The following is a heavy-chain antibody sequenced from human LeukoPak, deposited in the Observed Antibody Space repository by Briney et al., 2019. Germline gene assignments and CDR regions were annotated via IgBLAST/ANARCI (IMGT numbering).Heavy chain of an antibody. CDR3: AKALGSSGWYDFDY. Sequence: GGSLRLSCAASGFTFSSYAMTWVRQAPGKGLEWVSGISGSGSSTYYADSVKGRFTISRDNSKNTLYLQMNSLRAEDTAVYYCAKALGSSGWYDFDYWGQGTLVTVSS. V-gene: IGHV3-23*01. D-gene: IGHD6-19*01. CDR1: GFTFSSYA. CDR2: ISGSGSST. J-gene: IGHJ4*02.